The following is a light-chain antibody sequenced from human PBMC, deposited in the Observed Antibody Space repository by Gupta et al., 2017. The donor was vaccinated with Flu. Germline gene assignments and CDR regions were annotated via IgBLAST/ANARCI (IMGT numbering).Light chain of an antibody. V-gene: IGLV2-14*04. CDR2: DVS. Sequence: SITISCTGTGNDISIFNYVSWYQQEPGKAPKVIIYDVSNRPSGVSHRFSGSKSGNTASLTISGLQAEDEADYYCSSYTISSSYVFGTGTKVTVL. CDR3: SSYTISSSYV. J-gene: IGLJ1*01. CDR1: GNDISIFNY.